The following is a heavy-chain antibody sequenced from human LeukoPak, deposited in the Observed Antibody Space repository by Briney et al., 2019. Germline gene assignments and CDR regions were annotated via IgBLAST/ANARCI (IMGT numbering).Heavy chain of an antibody. V-gene: IGHV4-34*01. D-gene: IGHD2-8*01. Sequence: SETLSLTCAVYGGSFSGYYWSWIRQPPGKGLEWIGEINHSGSTNYNPSLKSRVTISVDTSKNQFSLKLSSVTAADTAVYYCARSRCFCTNGVCYRGGYYYYYMDVWGKGTTVTVSS. J-gene: IGHJ6*03. CDR3: ARSRCFCTNGVCYRGGYYYYYMDV. CDR2: INHSGST. CDR1: GGSFSGYY.